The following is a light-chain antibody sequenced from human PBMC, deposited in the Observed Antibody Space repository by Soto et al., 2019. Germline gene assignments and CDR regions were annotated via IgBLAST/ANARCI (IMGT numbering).Light chain of an antibody. CDR2: DAS. CDR3: QQYNSYPWT. Sequence: DIHISHSPSTLSSSVLYIFTITCLASQSISSWLAWYQQKPGKAPKLLIYDASSLESGVPSRFSGSGSGTEFTLTISSLQPDDFATYYCQQYNSYPWTFGQGTKVDNK. V-gene: IGKV1-5*01. CDR1: QSISSW. J-gene: IGKJ1*01.